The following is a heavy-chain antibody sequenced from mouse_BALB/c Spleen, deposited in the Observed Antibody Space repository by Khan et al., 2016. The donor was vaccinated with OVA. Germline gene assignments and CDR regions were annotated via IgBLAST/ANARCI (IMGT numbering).Heavy chain of an antibody. V-gene: IGHV3-8*02. CDR2: ILYSGST. Sequence: EVQLQESGPSLVKPSQTLSLTCSVTGDSITSGYWCWIRKFPGNKLEYMGYILYSGSTYYNPSPKSRISITRHTSQNQHYLQLNSVTTEYTASYYCARSTYRYAFAYWGQGTLVTVSA. J-gene: IGHJ3*01. CDR3: ARSTYRYAFAY. CDR1: GDSITSGY. D-gene: IGHD2-14*01.